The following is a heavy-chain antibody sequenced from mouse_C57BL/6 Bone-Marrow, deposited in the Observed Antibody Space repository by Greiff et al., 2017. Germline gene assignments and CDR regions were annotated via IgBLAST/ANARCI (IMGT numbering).Heavy chain of an antibody. CDR1: GFTFSSYG. CDR3: ARRDYYSNFYAMDY. Sequence: EVKLMESGGDLVKPGGSLKLSCAASGFTFSSYGMSWVRQPPDKRLEWVATISSGGSYTYYPDSVKGRFTISRDNAKNTLYLQMSSLKSEDTAMYYCARRDYYSNFYAMDYWGQGTSVTVSS. CDR2: ISSGGSYT. J-gene: IGHJ4*01. D-gene: IGHD2-5*01. V-gene: IGHV5-6*02.